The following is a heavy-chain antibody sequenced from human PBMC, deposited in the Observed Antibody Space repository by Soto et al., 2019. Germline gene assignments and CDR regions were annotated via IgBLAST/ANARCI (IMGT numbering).Heavy chain of an antibody. CDR3: AREGSYSAYNFAHGIQLWSFDF. Sequence: SETLSLTCTVSGGSINTFYWSWVRQPAGKGLEWIGRIFSSGSTSFNPSLESRVAMSADTSKNHFSLNLSSVTAADMAVYYCAREGSYSAYNFAHGIQLWSFDFWGQGALVTVSS. CDR1: GGSINTFY. J-gene: IGHJ4*02. V-gene: IGHV4-4*07. CDR2: IFSSGST. D-gene: IGHD5-12*01.